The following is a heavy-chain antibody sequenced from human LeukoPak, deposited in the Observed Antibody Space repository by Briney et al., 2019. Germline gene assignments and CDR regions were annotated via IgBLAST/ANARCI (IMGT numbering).Heavy chain of an antibody. D-gene: IGHD3-10*01. J-gene: IGHJ5*02. V-gene: IGHV4-59*01. CDR3: ARGGYYGSGNDFRFDP. CDR1: GGSISSYY. CDR2: IYYSGST. Sequence: SETLSLTCTVSGGSISSYYWSWIRQPPGKGLEWIGYIYYSGSTNYNPSLKSRVTISVETSKNQFSLKLKSVTAADTAVYYCARGGYYGSGNDFRFDPWGQGALVTVSS.